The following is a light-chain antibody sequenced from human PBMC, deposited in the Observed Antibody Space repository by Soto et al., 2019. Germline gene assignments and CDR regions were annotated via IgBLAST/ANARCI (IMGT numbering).Light chain of an antibody. CDR3: QQYAAPPVT. CDR1: QSVSNNY. Sequence: EIVLTQSPGTLSLSPGDGASLSCGASQSVSNNYLAWDQQKPGQASRLLVYGASTRATGIPDRFSGSGSGTDFILSISGLEPEDFAVYYCQQYAAPPVTFGQGTRLEI. CDR2: GAS. V-gene: IGKV3-20*01. J-gene: IGKJ5*01.